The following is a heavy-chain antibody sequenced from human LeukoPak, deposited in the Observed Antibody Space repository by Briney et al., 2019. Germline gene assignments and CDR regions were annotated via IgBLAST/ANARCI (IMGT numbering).Heavy chain of an antibody. CDR1: GFTFSSYG. V-gene: IGHV3-23*01. CDR3: AKAIVLLISGNAFDI. Sequence: GGSLRLSCAASGFTFSSYGMHWVRQAPGKGLEWVSGISGSGTNTYYADSVKGRFTISRDNSKNTLYVQMNSLRAEDTAVYYCAKAIVLLISGNAFDIWGQGTMVTVSS. CDR2: ISGSGTNT. J-gene: IGHJ3*02. D-gene: IGHD2/OR15-2a*01.